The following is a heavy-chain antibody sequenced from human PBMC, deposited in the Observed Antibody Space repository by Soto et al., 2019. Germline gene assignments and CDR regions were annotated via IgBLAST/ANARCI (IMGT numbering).Heavy chain of an antibody. J-gene: IGHJ6*02. D-gene: IGHD3-22*01. Sequence: QVRLVESGGGVVQPGRSLRLSCAASGFTFSNYAMHWVRQAPGKGLEWVAVMSFDETKKYHAASVEGRFTISRDNSQNTLDLQMNSLRGEDTALYYCARSHAPYYYDTTGFFFGLDVWGQGTTVVVSS. CDR3: ARSHAPYYYDTTGFFFGLDV. V-gene: IGHV3-30-3*01. CDR2: MSFDETKK. CDR1: GFTFSNYA.